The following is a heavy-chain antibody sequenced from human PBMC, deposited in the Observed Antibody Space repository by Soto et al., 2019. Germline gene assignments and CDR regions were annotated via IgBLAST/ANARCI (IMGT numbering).Heavy chain of an antibody. CDR3: ARDRYFYDSRGYYRTLDS. J-gene: IGHJ5*01. CDR1: GGSFSNDY. Sequence: SETLSLTCFISGGSFSNDYWTWIRQSPGKGLEWIGYIFHTGITDYNPSVKSRVTISIDKSRDLFSLNLTSVTAADTAVYYCARDRYFYDSRGYYRTLDSWGQGTLVTVSS. V-gene: IGHV4-59*01. D-gene: IGHD3-22*01. CDR2: IFHTGIT.